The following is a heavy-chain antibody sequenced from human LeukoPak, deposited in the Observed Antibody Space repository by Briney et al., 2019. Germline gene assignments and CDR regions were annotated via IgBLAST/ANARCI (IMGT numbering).Heavy chain of an antibody. CDR1: GGTFSIYA. CDR2: IIPIFGTA. Sequence: ASVKVSCKASGGTFSIYAISWVRQAPGQGLEWMGGIIPIFGTANYAQKFQGRVTITADESTSTAYMELSSLRSEDTAVYYCARGEEASAYCGGDCYYFDYWGQGTLVTVSS. CDR3: ARGEEASAYCGGDCYYFDY. V-gene: IGHV1-69*13. D-gene: IGHD2-21*02. J-gene: IGHJ4*02.